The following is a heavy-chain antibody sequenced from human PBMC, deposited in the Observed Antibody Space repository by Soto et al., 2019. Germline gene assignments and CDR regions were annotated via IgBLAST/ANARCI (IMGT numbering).Heavy chain of an antibody. Sequence: QVQLVKPGAEVKKPGPSGKVSSKTFGYTFPNYNINGVGQATGQGLGWMGWMNPNSGNTGYAQKFQGRVTMTRNTSITTAYMELSSLRSGDTAVYYCARAEPYSTSSPFDYWGQGTLVTVSS. D-gene: IGHD6-6*01. CDR1: GYTFPNYN. CDR3: ARAEPYSTSSPFDY. J-gene: IGHJ4*02. CDR2: MNPNSGNT. V-gene: IGHV1-8*01.